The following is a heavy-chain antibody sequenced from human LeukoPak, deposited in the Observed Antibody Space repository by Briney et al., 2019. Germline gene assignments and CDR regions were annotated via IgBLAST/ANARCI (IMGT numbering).Heavy chain of an antibody. D-gene: IGHD3-16*02. V-gene: IGHV4-30-2*01. CDR1: GGSISSGGYS. J-gene: IGHJ4*02. CDR3: ARAGDYVWGSYRLHGYFDY. Sequence: SETLCLTCAVSGGSISSGGYSWSWIRQPPGKGLEWIGYIYHSGSTDYNPSLKSRVTISVDRSKNQFSLKLSSVTAADTAVYYCARAGDYVWGSYRLHGYFDYWGQGTLVTVSS. CDR2: IYHSGST.